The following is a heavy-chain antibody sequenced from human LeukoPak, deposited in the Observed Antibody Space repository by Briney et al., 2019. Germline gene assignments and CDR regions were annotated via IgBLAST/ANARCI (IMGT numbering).Heavy chain of an antibody. CDR1: GGSISSYY. D-gene: IGHD6-19*01. CDR3: ARGDVWQWLPTG. J-gene: IGHJ4*02. CDR2: IYYSGST. V-gene: IGHV4-59*01. Sequence: KPSETLSLICTVSGGSISSYYWSWIRQPPGKGLEWIGYIYYSGSTNYNPSLKSRVTISVDTSKNQFSLKLSSVTAADTAVYYCARGDVWQWLPTGWGQGTLVTVSS.